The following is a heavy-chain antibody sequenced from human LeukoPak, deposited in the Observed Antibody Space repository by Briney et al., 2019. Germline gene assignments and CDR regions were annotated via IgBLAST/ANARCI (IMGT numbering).Heavy chain of an antibody. Sequence: SETLSLTCAVYGGSFSGYYWTWVRQTPGKGLEWIGEMNASGSTNYNPSLKSRVTISVDTSKNQFSLELSSVTAADTAVYYCARGRQDVTMIVVVMTAVSYYLDVWGKGTTVTVS. CDR1: GGSFSGYY. CDR2: MNASGST. CDR3: ARGRQDVTMIVVVMTAVSYYLDV. V-gene: IGHV4-34*01. D-gene: IGHD3-22*01. J-gene: IGHJ6*03.